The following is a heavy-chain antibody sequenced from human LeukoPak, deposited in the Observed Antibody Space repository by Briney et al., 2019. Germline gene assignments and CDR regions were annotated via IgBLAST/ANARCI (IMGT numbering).Heavy chain of an antibody. J-gene: IGHJ4*02. V-gene: IGHV3-53*01. CDR1: AFTVSNKY. D-gene: IGHD6-19*01. Sequence: GGSLRLSCADSAFTVSNKYMSWVRQAPGKGLEWVSVIYSDGRTYYADSVKGRFTISRDNSKTTLYLQMNSLRAEDTAVYYCARRYGSGWYDYWGQGTLVTVSS. CDR2: IYSDGRT. CDR3: ARRYGSGWYDY.